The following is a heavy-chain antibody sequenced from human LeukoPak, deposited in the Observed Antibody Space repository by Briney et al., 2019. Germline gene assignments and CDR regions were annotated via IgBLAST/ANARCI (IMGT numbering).Heavy chain of an antibody. V-gene: IGHV3-7*01. Sequence: GGSLRLSCVVSGFTVSTNYMSWVRQVPGKGLEWVAHINQDGSAKYYVDSVKERFTISRDNAKNSLYLQMNSLRAEDTGVYYCAREGVPGATAHHYDYWGQGSLVTVSS. CDR3: AREGVPGATAHHYDY. J-gene: IGHJ4*02. D-gene: IGHD1-26*01. CDR2: INQDGSAK. CDR1: GFTVSTNY.